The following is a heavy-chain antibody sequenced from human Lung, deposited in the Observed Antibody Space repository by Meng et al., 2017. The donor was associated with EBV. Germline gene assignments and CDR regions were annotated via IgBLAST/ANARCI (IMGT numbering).Heavy chain of an antibody. J-gene: IGHJ4*02. V-gene: IGHV1-2*06. D-gene: IGHD3-22*01. CDR3: ARDLSGYYSFVDY. CDR2: INPNNGGA. Sequence: QVQLVQSGAEVKRPGASVKVSCKASGYTFTGYYRQWVRQAPGQGLEWMGRINPNNGGANYAQQFQGRVTMTTDTSISTAYMELSRLRSDDTAVYYCARDLSGYYSFVDYWGQGTLVTVAS. CDR1: GYTFTGYY.